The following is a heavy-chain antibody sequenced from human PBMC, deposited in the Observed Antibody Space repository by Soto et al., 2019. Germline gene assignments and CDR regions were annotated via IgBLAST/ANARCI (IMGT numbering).Heavy chain of an antibody. CDR3: ATSTVSYVDIVSSTTRGYFDH. V-gene: IGHV5-51*01. CDR1: GYNFNTYW. J-gene: IGHJ4*02. CDR2: IYPGDSDT. Sequence: PGESLKISCEGAGYNFNTYWIGWVRQMPGKGLEWMALIYPGDSDTRYSPSFDGQVTLAVDRSISTAYLQWSSLKASDTAIYYCATSTVSYVDIVSSTTRGYFDHWGQGTLVTVSS. D-gene: IGHD5-12*01.